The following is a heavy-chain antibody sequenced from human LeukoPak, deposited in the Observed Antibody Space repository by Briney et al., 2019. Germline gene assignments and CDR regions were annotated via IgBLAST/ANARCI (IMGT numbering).Heavy chain of an antibody. CDR3: VKQCARVHSRRWRWGFDY. J-gene: IGHJ4*02. CDR1: GFTFSSYA. CDR2: ISHDGSNK. Sequence: GGSLRLSCAASGFTFSSYAMHWVRQAPGKGLEWVAVISHDGSNKYYADSVKGRFTISRDNSKNTLYLQMNSLRAEDTAVYYCVKQCARVHSRRWRWGFDYWGQGTLVTVSS. D-gene: IGHD6-13*01. V-gene: IGHV3-30-3*02.